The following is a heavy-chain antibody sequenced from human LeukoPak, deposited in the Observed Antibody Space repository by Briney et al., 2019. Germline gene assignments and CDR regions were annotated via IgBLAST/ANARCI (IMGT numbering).Heavy chain of an antibody. Sequence: PGGSLRLSCAASGFTFSSYGMHWVRQAPGKGLEWVAVISYDGSNKYYADSVKGRFTISRDNAKNSLYLQMNSLRAEDTAVYYCARQRGAYDSRFDYWGQGTLVTVSS. CDR1: GFTFSSYG. CDR2: ISYDGSNK. D-gene: IGHD3-3*01. J-gene: IGHJ4*02. CDR3: ARQRGAYDSRFDY. V-gene: IGHV3-30*03.